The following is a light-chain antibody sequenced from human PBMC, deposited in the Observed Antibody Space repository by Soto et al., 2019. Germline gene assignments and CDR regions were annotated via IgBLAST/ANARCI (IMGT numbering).Light chain of an antibody. J-gene: IGKJ3*01. V-gene: IGKV3-20*01. CDR1: QSVSNN. Sequence: EIVLTQSPGTLSLSPGERATLSCRASQSVSNNLAWYQQRPGQSPRLLIYGASNRATDIPDRFSGSGSGTDFTLTFSRLEPEDFAVYYCQQYGDSLTFGPGTNVDIK. CDR3: QQYGDSLT. CDR2: GAS.